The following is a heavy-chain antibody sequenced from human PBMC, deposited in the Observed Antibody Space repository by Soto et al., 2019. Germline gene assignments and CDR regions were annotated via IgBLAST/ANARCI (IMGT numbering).Heavy chain of an antibody. J-gene: IGHJ4*02. Sequence: ASVKVSCKASGGTFSSYAISWVRQAPGQGLEWMGGIITIFGTANYAQKFQGRVTITADESTSTAYMELSSLRSEDTAVYYCARDPRPGYRSQLDYWGQGTLVTVSS. V-gene: IGHV1-69*13. D-gene: IGHD6-13*01. CDR3: ARDPRPGYRSQLDY. CDR1: GGTFSSYA. CDR2: IITIFGTA.